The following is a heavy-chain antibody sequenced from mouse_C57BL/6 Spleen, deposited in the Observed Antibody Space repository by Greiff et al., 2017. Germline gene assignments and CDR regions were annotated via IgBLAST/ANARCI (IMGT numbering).Heavy chain of an antibody. V-gene: IGHV1-15*01. J-gene: IGHJ2*01. CDR3: TRERTSFDY. Sequence: VQLQQSGAELVRPGASVTLSCKASGYTFTDYEMHWVKQTPVHGLEWIGAIDPETGGTAYNQKFKGKAILTADTSSSTAYMELRSLTSEDSAVYYCTRERTSFDYWGQGTTLTVSS. CDR1: GYTFTDYE. CDR2: IDPETGGT.